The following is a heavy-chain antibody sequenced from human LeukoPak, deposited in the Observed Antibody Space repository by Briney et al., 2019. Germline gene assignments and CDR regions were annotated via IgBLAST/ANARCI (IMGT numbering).Heavy chain of an antibody. V-gene: IGHV3-30-3*01. CDR2: ISYDGSNK. D-gene: IGHD4-17*01. Sequence: AGGSLRLSCAASGFTFSSYAMHWVRQAPGKGLEWVAVISYDGSNKYYADSVKGRFTISRDNSKNTLYLQMNSLRAEDTAVYYCARGGDYEGVWNYGMDVWGQGTTVTVSS. CDR1: GFTFSSYA. J-gene: IGHJ6*02. CDR3: ARGGDYEGVWNYGMDV.